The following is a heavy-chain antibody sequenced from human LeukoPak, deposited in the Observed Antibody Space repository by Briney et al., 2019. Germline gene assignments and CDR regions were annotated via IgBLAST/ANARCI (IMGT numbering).Heavy chain of an antibody. Sequence: SGTLSLTCAVYGGSFSGYYWSWIRQPPGKGLEWIGEINHSGSTNYNPSLKSRVTISVNTSKNQFSLKLSSVTAADTAVYYCARPKIAVAAYYFDYWGQGTLVTVSS. CDR1: GGSFSGYY. CDR2: INHSGST. CDR3: ARPKIAVAAYYFDY. D-gene: IGHD6-19*01. J-gene: IGHJ4*02. V-gene: IGHV4-34*01.